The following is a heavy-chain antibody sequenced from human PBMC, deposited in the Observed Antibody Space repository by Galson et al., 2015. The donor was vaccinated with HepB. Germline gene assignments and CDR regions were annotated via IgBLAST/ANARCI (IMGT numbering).Heavy chain of an antibody. CDR2: TTSTGGTT. D-gene: IGHD3-10*01. V-gene: IGHV3-64D*06. J-gene: IGHJ5*02. CDR3: VRDLEVGQWLTYYFGA. CDR1: GFTFSNYP. Sequence: SLRLSCAASGFTFSNYPMHWVRQAPGEGLEYVASTTSTGGTTYYADSVKGRFTISRDNNKNTLDLQVSSLETDDTALYYCVRDLEVGQWLTYYFGAWGQGTLVSVSS.